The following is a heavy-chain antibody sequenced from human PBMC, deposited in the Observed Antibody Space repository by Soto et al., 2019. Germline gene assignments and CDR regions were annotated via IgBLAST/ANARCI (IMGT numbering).Heavy chain of an antibody. J-gene: IGHJ5*02. CDR1: GFIFSHAW. D-gene: IGHD2-21*01. Sequence: EVQLVESGGDLVKPGGSLRLSCAASGFIFSHAWFHWVRQPPGKGLELVGCVKNNGGATDYAASVKGRFTISRDDTKDTVYLQMSSLRTEDTAIYYCAADLGPAYDSNNWFDPWGQGTRVTVTS. V-gene: IGHV3-15*07. CDR2: VKNNGGAT. CDR3: AADLGPAYDSNNWFDP.